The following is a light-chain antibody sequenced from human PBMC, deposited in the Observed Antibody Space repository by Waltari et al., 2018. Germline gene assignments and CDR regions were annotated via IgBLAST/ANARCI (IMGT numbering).Light chain of an antibody. CDR1: QLGNKY. V-gene: IGLV3-1*01. Sequence: SYELTQPPSVSVSHGQTARITCSGDQLGNKYASWYQQKPGQSPVLVIYRDRERPSGIPERFSVSNSGNTATLTISGTQAMDEADYYCQVCDSDIHVVFGGGTKLTVL. CDR2: RDR. CDR3: QVCDSDIHVV. J-gene: IGLJ2*01.